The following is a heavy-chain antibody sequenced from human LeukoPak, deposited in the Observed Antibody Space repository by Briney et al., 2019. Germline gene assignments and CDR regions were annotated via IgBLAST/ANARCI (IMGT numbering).Heavy chain of an antibody. J-gene: IGHJ6*04. Sequence: ASVKVSCKTSGYTFTNYAMHWVCQAPGQRLEWMGWINGGKGDTKYSQRFQGRVTFTRDTYASTVYMELSSLTFEDTAVYYCARDSRGSGSYQGVDVWGKGTTVTVSS. CDR1: GYTFTNYA. D-gene: IGHD3-10*01. V-gene: IGHV1-3*01. CDR3: ARDSRGSGSYQGVDV. CDR2: INGGKGDT.